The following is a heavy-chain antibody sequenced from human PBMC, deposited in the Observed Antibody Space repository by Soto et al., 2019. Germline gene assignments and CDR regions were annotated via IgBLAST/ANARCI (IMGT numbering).Heavy chain of an antibody. Sequence: QVQLQESGPGLVKPSQTLSLTCTVSGGSISSGGYYWSWIRQHPGKGLEWIGYIYYSGSTYYNPSLKSRVTISAETSKNQFSLNLSCVTAADTAVYYCASCMVRGGPNWFDPWGQGTLVTVSS. CDR1: GGSISSGGYY. V-gene: IGHV4-31*03. CDR3: ASCMVRGGPNWFDP. J-gene: IGHJ5*02. D-gene: IGHD3-10*01. CDR2: IYYSGST.